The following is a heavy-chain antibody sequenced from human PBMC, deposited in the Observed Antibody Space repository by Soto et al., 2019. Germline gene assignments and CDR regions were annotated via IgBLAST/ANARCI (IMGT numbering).Heavy chain of an antibody. CDR1: GGSISSSSYY. CDR2: IYYSGST. D-gene: IGHD6-19*01. CDR3: ARLRGQWLVRGYYYYGMDV. Sequence: QLQLQESGPGLVKPSETLSLTCTVSGGSISSSSYYWGWIRQPPGKGLEWIGSIYYSGSTYYNPSLKSRVTISVDTSKNQFSLKLSSVTAADTAVYYCARLRGQWLVRGYYYYGMDVWGQGTTVTVSS. J-gene: IGHJ6*02. V-gene: IGHV4-39*01.